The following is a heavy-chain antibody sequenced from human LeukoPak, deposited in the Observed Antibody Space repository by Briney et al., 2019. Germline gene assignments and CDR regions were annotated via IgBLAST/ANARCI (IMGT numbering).Heavy chain of an antibody. CDR1: GYTFTSYD. V-gene: IGHV1-8*01. D-gene: IGHD5-12*01. CDR3: ARGRGIVATIYYYYYGMDV. CDR2: MNPNSGNT. J-gene: IGHJ6*02. Sequence: ASVKVSCKASGYTFTSYDINWVRQATGQGLGWMGWMNPNSGNTGYAQKFQGRVAMTRNTSISTAYMELSSLRSEDTAVYYYARGRGIVATIYYYYYGMDVWGQGTTVTVSS.